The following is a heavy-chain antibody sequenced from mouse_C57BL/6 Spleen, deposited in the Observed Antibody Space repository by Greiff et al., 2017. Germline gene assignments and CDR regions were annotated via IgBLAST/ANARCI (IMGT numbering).Heavy chain of an antibody. CDR3: TFYDCDSWFAD. Sequence: VQLKQSVAELVRPGASVKLSCTASGFNIKNYYMHWVKQRPEQGLEWIGRIDPANGNTKYAPKFQGKATITADTSSNTAYLQLSSLTSEDTAIYYCTFYDCDSWFADWGQGTLVTVSA. CDR2: IDPANGNT. V-gene: IGHV14-3*01. J-gene: IGHJ3*01. CDR1: GFNIKNYY. D-gene: IGHD2-4*01.